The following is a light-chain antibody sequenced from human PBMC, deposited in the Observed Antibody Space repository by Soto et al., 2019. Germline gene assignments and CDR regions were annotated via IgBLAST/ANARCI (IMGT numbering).Light chain of an antibody. V-gene: IGKV3-15*01. CDR1: QNVNSH. J-gene: IGKJ5*01. CDR3: QQYSNWPPLT. CDR2: GAS. Sequence: EIVMTQSPATLSVSPGERATLSCRASQNVNSHLAWLQQKPGQSPRLLIYGASTRATGIPARFSGSGSGTEFTLTISSLQSEDFAVYYCQQYSNWPPLTFGQGTRLEMK.